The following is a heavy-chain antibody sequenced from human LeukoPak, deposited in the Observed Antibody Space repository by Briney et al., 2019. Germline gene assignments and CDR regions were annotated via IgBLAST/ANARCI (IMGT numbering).Heavy chain of an antibody. CDR3: AKDLRVVAATTPGY. Sequence: GGSLRLSCAASGFTFSSYGKHWVRQAPGKGLEWVAFIRYDGSNKYYADSVKGRFTISRDNSKNTLYLQMNSLRAEDTAVYYCAKDLRVVAATTPGYWGQGTLVTVSS. J-gene: IGHJ4*02. D-gene: IGHD2-15*01. V-gene: IGHV3-30*02. CDR2: IRYDGSNK. CDR1: GFTFSSYG.